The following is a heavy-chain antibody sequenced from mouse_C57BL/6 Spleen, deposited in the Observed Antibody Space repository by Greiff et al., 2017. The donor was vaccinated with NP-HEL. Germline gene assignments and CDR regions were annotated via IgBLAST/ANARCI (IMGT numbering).Heavy chain of an antibody. J-gene: IGHJ2*01. V-gene: IGHV5-6*02. CDR2: ISSGGSYT. Sequence: DVKLVESGGDLVKPGGSLKLSCAASGFTFSSYGMSWVRQTPDKRLEWVATISSGGSYTYYPDSVKGRFTISRDNAKNTLYLQMSSLKSEDTAMYYCARHDTTRDFDYWGQGTTLTVSS. CDR3: ARHDTTRDFDY. D-gene: IGHD1-1*01. CDR1: GFTFSSYG.